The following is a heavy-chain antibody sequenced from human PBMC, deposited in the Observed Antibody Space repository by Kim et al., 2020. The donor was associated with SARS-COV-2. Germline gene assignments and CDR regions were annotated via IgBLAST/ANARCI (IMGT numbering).Heavy chain of an antibody. CDR2: IISSSSTI. D-gene: IGHD3-22*01. CDR3: ARDLDHYYDSSGYNDAFDI. Sequence: GGSLRLSCAASGFTFSSYSMNWVRQAPGKGLEWVSYIISSSSTIYYADSVKGRFTISRDNAKNSLYLQMNSLRDEDTAVYYCARDLDHYYDSSGYNDAFDIWGQGTMVTVSS. CDR1: GFTFSSYS. J-gene: IGHJ3*02. V-gene: IGHV3-48*02.